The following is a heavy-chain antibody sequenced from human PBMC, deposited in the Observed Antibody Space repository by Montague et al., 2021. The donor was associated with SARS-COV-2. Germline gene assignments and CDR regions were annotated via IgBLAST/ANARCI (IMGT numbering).Heavy chain of an antibody. CDR3: ARGSGWMGYAFDI. D-gene: IGHD6-19*01. Sequence: SETLSLTSTVSGGSISSYYWSWIRQPPGKGLEWIGYIYYSGSTNYNPSLKSRVTISVDTSKNQFSLKLSSVTAADTAVYYCARGSGWMGYAFDIWGQGTMVTVSS. J-gene: IGHJ3*02. CDR1: GGSISSYY. V-gene: IGHV4-59*01. CDR2: IYYSGST.